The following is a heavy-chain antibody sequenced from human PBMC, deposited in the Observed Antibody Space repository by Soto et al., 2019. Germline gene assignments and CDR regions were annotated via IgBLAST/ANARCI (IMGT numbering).Heavy chain of an antibody. Sequence: QLQLQESGPGLVKPSETLSLTCTVSGGSISSSSYYWGWIRQPPGKGLEWIGSIYYSGSTYYNPSLKSRVTISVDTSKNQFSLKLSSVTAADTAVYYCARRKGEYSSGWYLVDYGMDVWGQGTTVTVSS. D-gene: IGHD6-19*01. CDR1: GGSISSSSYY. CDR3: ARRKGEYSSGWYLVDYGMDV. CDR2: IYYSGST. J-gene: IGHJ6*02. V-gene: IGHV4-39*01.